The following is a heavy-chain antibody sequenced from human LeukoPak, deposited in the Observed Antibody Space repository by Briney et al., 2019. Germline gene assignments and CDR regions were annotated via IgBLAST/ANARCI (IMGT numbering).Heavy chain of an antibody. CDR1: GDSISSYY. D-gene: IGHD4-17*01. J-gene: IGHJ4*02. CDR3: AGSHDYGDFLYYFDY. Sequence: SETLSLTCTVSGDSISSYYWSWIRQPPGKGLEWIGYIYYSGSTNYNPSLKSRVTISVDTSKNQFSLKLSSVTAADTAVYYCAGSHDYGDFLYYFDYWGQGTLVTVSS. CDR2: IYYSGST. V-gene: IGHV4-59*01.